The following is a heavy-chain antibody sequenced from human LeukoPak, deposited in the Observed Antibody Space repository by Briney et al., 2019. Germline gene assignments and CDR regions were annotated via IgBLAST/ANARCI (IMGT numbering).Heavy chain of an antibody. J-gene: IGHJ5*02. CDR1: RYTFTRYP. V-gene: IGHV1-3*01. D-gene: IGHD2-2*01. CDR2: INAGNGNT. Sequence: GASVKVSCKASRYTFTRYPMHWVRQAPGQRLEWMGWINAGNGNTKYSQKFQGRVTFTRDTSASTAYMELSSLRSEDTAVYYCARGGGYCSSTSCYWFDPWGQGTLVTVSS. CDR3: ARGGGYCSSTSCYWFDP.